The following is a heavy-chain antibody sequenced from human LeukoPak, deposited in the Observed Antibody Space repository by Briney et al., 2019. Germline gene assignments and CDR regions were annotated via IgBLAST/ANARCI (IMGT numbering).Heavy chain of an antibody. V-gene: IGHV4-30-2*01. CDR3: ARGLRYFDL. CDR1: GGSISSGGYS. Sequence: SQTLSLTCAVSGGSISSGGYSWSWLRQPPGKGLEWIGYIYHSGSTYYNPSLKSRVTISVDRSKNQFSLKLSSVTAADTAVYYCARGLRYFDLWGQGTMVTVSS. D-gene: IGHD3-9*01. J-gene: IGHJ3*01. CDR2: IYHSGST.